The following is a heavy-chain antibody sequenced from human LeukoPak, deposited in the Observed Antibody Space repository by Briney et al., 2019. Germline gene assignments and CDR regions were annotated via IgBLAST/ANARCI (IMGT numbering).Heavy chain of an antibody. CDR2: INPNSGGT. J-gene: IGHJ4*02. CDR3: ARARWQLVPYFDS. Sequence: ASVKVSCKASGYTFTDYYMHWVRQAPRQGLEWMGWINPNSGGTNFAQKLQGRVAMTRDTSISTAYMELGSLRSDDTAVYYCARARWQLVPYFDSWGQGTLVTVSS. D-gene: IGHD6-6*01. V-gene: IGHV1-2*02. CDR1: GYTFTDYY.